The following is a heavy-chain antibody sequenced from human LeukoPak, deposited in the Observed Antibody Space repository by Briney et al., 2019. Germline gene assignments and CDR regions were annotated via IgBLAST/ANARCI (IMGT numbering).Heavy chain of an antibody. V-gene: IGHV3-7*01. CDR2: IKQDGSEK. J-gene: IGHJ3*02. D-gene: IGHD2-21*01. CDR1: GFTFSSYW. CDR3: ARVFWWGAANAFDI. Sequence: GGSLRLSCAASGFTFSSYWMSWVRQAPGKGLEWVANIKQDGSEKYYVDSVKGRFTLSRDNAKNSLYLQMNSLRAGDTAVCYCARVFWWGAANAFDIWGQGTMVTVSS.